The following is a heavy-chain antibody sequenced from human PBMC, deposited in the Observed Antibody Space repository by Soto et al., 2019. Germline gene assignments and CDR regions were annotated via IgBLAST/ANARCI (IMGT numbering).Heavy chain of an antibody. CDR3: ARVLGDDLLTGYSDVDTALGVFDF. J-gene: IGHJ4*02. Sequence: SETLSLTCTVSGGSINSGNYFWSWIRQPPGKGLEWIGYMYHSGNTYYNPSLKSRVIISVDTSKNQFSLILSSVTAADTAVYYCARVLGDDLLTGYSDVDTALGVFDFWGRGTLVTVSS. CDR2: MYHSGNT. V-gene: IGHV4-30-4*01. CDR1: GGSINSGNYF. D-gene: IGHD3-9*01.